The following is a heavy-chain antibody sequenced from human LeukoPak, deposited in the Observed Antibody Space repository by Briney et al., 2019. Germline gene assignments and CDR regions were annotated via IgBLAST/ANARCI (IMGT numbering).Heavy chain of an antibody. J-gene: IGHJ5*02. CDR2: IYYSGST. CDR3: ARVVRYYYDSSGYRFDP. CDR1: GGSISSYY. V-gene: IGHV4-59*01. Sequence: PSETLSLTCTVSGGSISSYYWNWIRQPPGKGLEWIGYIYYSGSTNYNPSLKSRVTISVDTSKNQFSLKLSSVTAADTAVYYCARVVRYYYDSSGYRFDPWGQGTLVTVSS. D-gene: IGHD3-22*01.